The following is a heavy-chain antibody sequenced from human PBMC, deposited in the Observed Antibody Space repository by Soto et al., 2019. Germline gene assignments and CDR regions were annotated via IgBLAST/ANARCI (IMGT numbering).Heavy chain of an antibody. Sequence: GASVKVSCKASGGTFSSYAISWVRQAPGQGLEWMGGIIPIFGTANYAQKFQGRVTITADESTSTAYMELSSLRSEDTAVYYCACGIAAAAYYFDYWGQGTLVTAPQ. CDR3: ACGIAAAAYYFDY. V-gene: IGHV1-69*13. D-gene: IGHD6-13*01. CDR2: IIPIFGTA. J-gene: IGHJ4*02. CDR1: GGTFSSYA.